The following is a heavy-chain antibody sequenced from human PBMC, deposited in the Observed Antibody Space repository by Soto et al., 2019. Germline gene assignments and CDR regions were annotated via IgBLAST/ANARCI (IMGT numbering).Heavy chain of an antibody. Sequence: EVQLVESGGGLVKPGGTLRLSCAASGFTFSSYSMNWVRQAPGKGLEWVSSISSSSSYIYYADSVKGRFTISGDNAKNSLYLQMNSLRAEDTAVYYCAMYYYGSGSSPDYWGQGTLVTVSS. CDR1: GFTFSSYS. CDR2: ISSSSSYI. V-gene: IGHV3-21*01. D-gene: IGHD3-10*01. CDR3: AMYYYGSGSSPDY. J-gene: IGHJ4*02.